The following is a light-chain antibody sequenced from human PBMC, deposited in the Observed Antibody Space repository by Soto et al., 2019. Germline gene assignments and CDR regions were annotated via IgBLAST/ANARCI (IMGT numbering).Light chain of an antibody. CDR1: HDISTY. J-gene: IGKJ1*01. CDR3: QQLNNYPRT. Sequence: DIQLTQSPSLLSASVGDRVTITCRASHDISTYLAWYQQKPGKAPKLMIYEASTLQSGVPSRFSGSGSGTEFTLTISSLQPEEFATYFCQQLNNYPRTFGQGTKVDIK. V-gene: IGKV1-9*01. CDR2: EAS.